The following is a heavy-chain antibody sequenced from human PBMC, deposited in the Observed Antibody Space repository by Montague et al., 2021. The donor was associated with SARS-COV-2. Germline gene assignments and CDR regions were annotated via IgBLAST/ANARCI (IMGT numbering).Heavy chain of an antibody. CDR3: ARHRRYDVVTYYPDF. D-gene: IGHD3-9*01. CDR2: ISNGGRT. J-gene: IGHJ4*02. CDR1: GGSFDSDNFV. Sequence: ETLSLTCSVSGGSFDSDNFVWGWIRQPPGKRLEWIGVISNGGRTFDNPSLKSRVTISVHTSRNQLSLNVKSVTAADTAVYYCARHRRYDVVTYYPDFWGQGILVTVSS. V-gene: IGHV4-39*01.